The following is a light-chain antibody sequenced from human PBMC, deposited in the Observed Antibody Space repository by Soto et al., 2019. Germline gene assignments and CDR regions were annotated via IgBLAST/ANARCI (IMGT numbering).Light chain of an antibody. CDR3: QQYGSSRGIT. CDR2: GAS. J-gene: IGKJ5*01. V-gene: IGKV3-20*01. Sequence: EIVMTQSPATLSVSPGERATLSCRVSHSVSSNLAWYQQKPGQAPRLLIYGASSRATGIPDRFSGSGSGTDFTLTVSRLEPEDFAVYYCQQYGSSRGITFGQGTRLEIK. CDR1: HSVSSN.